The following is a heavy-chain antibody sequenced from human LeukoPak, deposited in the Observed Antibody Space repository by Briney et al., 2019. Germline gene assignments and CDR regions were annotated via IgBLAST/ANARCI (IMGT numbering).Heavy chain of an antibody. CDR1: GDSVSSNSAA. D-gene: IGHD6-13*01. V-gene: IGHV6-1*01. Sequence: SQTLSLTCAISGDSVSSNSAAWNWIRQSPSRGLQWLGRTYYRSKWYNDYAVSVKSRITINPDTSKNQFSLQLNSVTSEDTAVYYCARDTPPEPYSSSPDAFDIWGQGTMVTVSS. CDR3: ARDTPPEPYSSSPDAFDI. CDR2: TYYRSKWYN. J-gene: IGHJ3*02.